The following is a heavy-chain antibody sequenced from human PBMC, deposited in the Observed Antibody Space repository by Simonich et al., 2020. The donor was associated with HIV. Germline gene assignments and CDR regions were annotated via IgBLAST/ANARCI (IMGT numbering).Heavy chain of an antibody. CDR3: ARPSFYSSSSPYYYYGMDV. D-gene: IGHD6-6*01. CDR1: GYTFTSYG. CDR2: ISAYNGNT. V-gene: IGHV1-18*01. Sequence: QVQLVQSGAEVKKPGASVKVSCKASGYTFTSYGISWVRQAPGQGLEWMGWISAYNGNTNYAQKRHGRVHMTTDTATSRANMERRSLRSDDTAVYYCARPSFYSSSSPYYYYGMDVWGQGTTVTVSS. J-gene: IGHJ6*02.